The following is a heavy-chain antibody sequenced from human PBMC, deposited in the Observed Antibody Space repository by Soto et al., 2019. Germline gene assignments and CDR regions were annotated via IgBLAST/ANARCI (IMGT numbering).Heavy chain of an antibody. V-gene: IGHV1-69*06. J-gene: IGHJ6*02. CDR3: ARDDPHIAATRPYAYYYYGMDV. Sequence: SVKVSCKASGGTFSSYAISWVRQAPGQGLEWMGGIIPIFGTANYAQKFQGRVTITADKSTSTAYMELSSLRSEDTAVYYCARDDPHIAATRPYAYYYYGMDVWGQGTTVTVSS. D-gene: IGHD6-13*01. CDR1: GGTFSSYA. CDR2: IIPIFGTA.